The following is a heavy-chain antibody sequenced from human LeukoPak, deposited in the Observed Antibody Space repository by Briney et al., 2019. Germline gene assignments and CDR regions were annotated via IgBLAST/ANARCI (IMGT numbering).Heavy chain of an antibody. Sequence: SETLSLTCTVSGGSISRYYWNWIRQPTGKGLEWIGRIYTSGTTNYNPSLKSRVTMSVDTSKNQFSLKLSSVTAADTAVYYCARGGAYCGGDCYLDYWGQGTLVTVSS. D-gene: IGHD2-21*02. J-gene: IGHJ4*02. CDR1: GGSISRYY. V-gene: IGHV4-4*07. CDR3: ARGGAYCGGDCYLDY. CDR2: IYTSGTT.